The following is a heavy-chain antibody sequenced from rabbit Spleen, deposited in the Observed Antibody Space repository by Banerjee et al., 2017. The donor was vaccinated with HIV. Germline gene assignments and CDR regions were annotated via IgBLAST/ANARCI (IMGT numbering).Heavy chain of an antibody. V-gene: IGHV1S45*01. J-gene: IGHJ3*01. CDR1: GFSFSSGYY. CDR2: IYPYTGGN. CDR3: ARAIVPWLGLTRLDL. D-gene: IGHD4-1*01. Sequence: QEQLEESGGDLVKPEGSLTLTCTASGFSFSSGYYMCWVRQAPGKGLEWIACIYPYTGGNFYASWAKGRFTVSKASSTTVTLQMTSLTAADTATYFCARAIVPWLGLTRLDLWGPGTLVTVS.